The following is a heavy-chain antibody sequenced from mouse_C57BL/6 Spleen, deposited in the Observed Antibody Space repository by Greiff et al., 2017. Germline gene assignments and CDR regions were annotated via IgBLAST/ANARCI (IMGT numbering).Heavy chain of an antibody. CDR1: GFSLTSYG. D-gene: IGHD2-5*01. CDR3: ATYYSTGGFAY. CDR2: IWGVGST. V-gene: IGHV2-6*01. Sequence: VQLKESGPGLVAPSQSLSITCTVSGFSLTSYGVDWVRQSPGKGLEWLGVIWGVGSTNYNSALKSRLSIIKDNSKSPVFLKMNSLQTDDTAMYYCATYYSTGGFAYWGQGTLVTVAA. J-gene: IGHJ3*01.